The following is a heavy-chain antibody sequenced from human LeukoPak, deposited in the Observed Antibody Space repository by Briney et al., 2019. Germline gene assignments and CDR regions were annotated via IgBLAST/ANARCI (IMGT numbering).Heavy chain of an antibody. D-gene: IGHD6-13*01. V-gene: IGHV4-34*01. CDR3: ARGSVAAAGTS. J-gene: IGHJ5*02. CDR2: TNHSGST. Sequence: SETLSLTCAVYGGSFSGYYWSWIRQPPGKGLEWIGETNHSGSTNYNPSLKSRVTISVDTSKNQFSLKLSSVTAADTAVYYCARGSVAAAGTSWGQGTLVTVSS. CDR1: GGSFSGYY.